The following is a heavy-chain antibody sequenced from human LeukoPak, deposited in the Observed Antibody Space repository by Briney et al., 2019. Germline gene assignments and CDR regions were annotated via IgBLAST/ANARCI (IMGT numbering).Heavy chain of an antibody. D-gene: IGHD3-3*01. J-gene: IGHJ4*02. V-gene: IGHV4-59*12. Sequence: KSSETLSLTCTVSGGSISSYYWSWIRQPPGKGLEWIGYIYYSGSTNYNPSLKSRVTISVDRSKNQFSLKLSSVTAADTAVYYCARASWSGYYTNFDYWGQGTLVTVSS. CDR3: ARASWSGYYTNFDY. CDR2: IYYSGST. CDR1: GGSISSYY.